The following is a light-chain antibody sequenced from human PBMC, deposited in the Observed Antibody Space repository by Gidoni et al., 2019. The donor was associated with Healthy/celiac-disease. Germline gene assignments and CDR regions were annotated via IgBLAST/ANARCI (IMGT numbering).Light chain of an antibody. J-gene: IGKJ1*01. Sequence: EFVLTQSPATLSLSPGERATLSCWASQCVSSSYLAWSQQKPGLAPRLLICDASSRATGIPDRFMGSGSGTDFTLTISRLEPEDFAVYYCQQYGSSPQTFGQGTKVEIK. CDR3: QQYGSSPQT. CDR1: QCVSSSY. CDR2: DAS. V-gene: IGKV3D-20*01.